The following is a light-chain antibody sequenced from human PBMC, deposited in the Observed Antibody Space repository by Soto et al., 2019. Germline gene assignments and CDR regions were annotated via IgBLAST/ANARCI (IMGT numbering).Light chain of an antibody. CDR2: TAS. V-gene: IGKV1-39*01. Sequence: DLQMTQSPSSLSASVGDRVTITCRASQSISSYLSWYQQKPGKAPQLLIYTASTLQSGVPSRFSGSGSGTDFTLTIGSLQPEDFAIYHCRQSYITPWTFGLGTKVEIK. J-gene: IGKJ1*01. CDR3: RQSYITPWT. CDR1: QSISSY.